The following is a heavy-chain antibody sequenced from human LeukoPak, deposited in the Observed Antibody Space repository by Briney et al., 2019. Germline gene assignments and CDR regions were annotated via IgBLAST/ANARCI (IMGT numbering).Heavy chain of an antibody. CDR1: GGSISSYY. CDR2: IYYSGST. CDR3: ARVRRTIGAFDY. J-gene: IGHJ4*02. V-gene: IGHV4-59*01. Sequence: SETLSLTCTVSGGSISSYYWSWIRQPPGKGLEWIGYIYYSGSTNYNPSLKSRVTISVDTSKNLFSLKLSSVTAADTAVYYCARVRRTIGAFDYWGQGTLVTVSS. D-gene: IGHD3-10*01.